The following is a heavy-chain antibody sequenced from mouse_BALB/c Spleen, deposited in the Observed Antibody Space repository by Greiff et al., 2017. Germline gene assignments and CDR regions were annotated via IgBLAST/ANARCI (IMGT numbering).Heavy chain of an antibody. CDR3: AREETGMYYFDY. J-gene: IGHJ2*01. CDR2: ISNLAYSI. Sequence: EVQVVESGGGLVQPGGSRKLSCAASGFTFSDYGMAWVRQAPGKGPEWVAFISNLAYSIYYADTVTGRFTISRENAKNTLYLEMSSLRSEDTAMYYCAREETGMYYFDYWGQGTTLTVSS. CDR1: GFTFSDYG. D-gene: IGHD4-1*01. V-gene: IGHV5-15*02.